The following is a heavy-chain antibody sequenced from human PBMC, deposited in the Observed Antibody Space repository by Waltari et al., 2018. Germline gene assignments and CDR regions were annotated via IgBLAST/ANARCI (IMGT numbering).Heavy chain of an antibody. J-gene: IGHJ4*02. CDR2: IWYDGSNK. CDR3: ARGYSSGWFDY. Sequence: QVQLVESGGGVVQPGRSLRLSCAASGFTFSSYGMNWVRQAPGKGMDWVAVIWYDGSNKYYTDSVKGRFTISRDNSKNTLYLQMNSLRAEDTAVYYCARGYSSGWFDYWGQGTLVTVSS. CDR1: GFTFSSYG. D-gene: IGHD6-19*01. V-gene: IGHV3-33*01.